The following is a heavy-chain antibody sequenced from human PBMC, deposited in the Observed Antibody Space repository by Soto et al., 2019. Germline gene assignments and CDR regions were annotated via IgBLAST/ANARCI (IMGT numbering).Heavy chain of an antibody. D-gene: IGHD1-26*01. CDR1: GFSLSTSGVG. J-gene: IGHJ3*02. Sequence: QITLKESGPTLVKPTQTLTLTCTFSGFSLSTSGVGVGWIRQPPGKALEWLALIYWDDDKRYSLSLKSRLTITXXTXKXXVVLTMTNMAPVDTATYYCARRMARSGSYPGAFDIWGQGTMVTVSS. CDR2: IYWDDDK. V-gene: IGHV2-5*02. CDR3: ARRMARSGSYPGAFDI.